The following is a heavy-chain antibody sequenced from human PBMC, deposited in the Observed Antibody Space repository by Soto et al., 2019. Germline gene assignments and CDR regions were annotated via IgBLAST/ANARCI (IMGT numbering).Heavy chain of an antibody. Sequence: QVQLQESGPGLVKPSETLSLTCGVSPGSFSSNNWWTWVRQPPGQGLEWIGEIYRTGSTNYNTSLKSRLTISLDKSKNQFSLKLSSVTAADMAVYYCARAVTPYFGTWFDPWGQGTLVTVSS. CDR2: IYRTGST. D-gene: IGHD3-10*01. CDR1: PGSFSSNNW. CDR3: ARAVTPYFGTWFDP. V-gene: IGHV4-4*02. J-gene: IGHJ5*02.